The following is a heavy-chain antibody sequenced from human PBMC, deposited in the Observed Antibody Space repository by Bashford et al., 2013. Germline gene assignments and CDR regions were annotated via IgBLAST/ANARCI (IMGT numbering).Heavy chain of an antibody. Sequence: GSLRLSCSASGFTFSSFVMHWVRQAPGQGLEYISAINTDGGSTFYADSVKGRFTISRDNSKNTLYLQMNSLRVEDTAVYYCAKAGAGRSTSFQAFGYWGQGTLVTVSS. CDR1: GFTFSSFV. D-gene: IGHD2-2*01. J-gene: IGHJ4*02. CDR2: INTDGGST. CDR3: AKAGAGRSTSFQAFGY. V-gene: IGHV3-64*04.